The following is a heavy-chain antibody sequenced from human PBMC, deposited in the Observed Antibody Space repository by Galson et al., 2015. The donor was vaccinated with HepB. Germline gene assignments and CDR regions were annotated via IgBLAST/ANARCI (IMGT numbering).Heavy chain of an antibody. V-gene: IGHV3-33*01. Sequence: SLRLSCAASGFTFNVYGMHWVRQAPGKGLEWVALIWHPGSNEYYADFVKGRFIISRDNSKNTVYLQMNSLRAEDTAVYYCAREGFLELFTQSNPYYYMDVWGKGTTVTVSS. CDR2: IWHPGSNE. J-gene: IGHJ6*03. CDR1: GFTFNVYG. CDR3: AREGFLELFTQSNPYYYMDV. D-gene: IGHD3-3*01.